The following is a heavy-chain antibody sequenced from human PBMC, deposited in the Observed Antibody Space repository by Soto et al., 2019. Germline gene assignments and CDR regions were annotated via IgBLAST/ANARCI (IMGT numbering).Heavy chain of an antibody. CDR1: GYTFTTYD. D-gene: IGHD2-8*01. V-gene: IGHV1-18*01. CDR2: ISTYNGNT. CDR3: ARDPYHVLMVNAPNLYGMDV. J-gene: IGHJ6*02. Sequence: QVQLVQSGAEVKKPGASVKVSCKASGYTFTTYDISWVRQAPGQGLEWMGRISTYNGNTNYPQSLQGRLTITTDTTXXTXSXXRGNLRSDDTAVYYCARDPYHVLMVNAPNLYGMDVWGQGTTVTVSS.